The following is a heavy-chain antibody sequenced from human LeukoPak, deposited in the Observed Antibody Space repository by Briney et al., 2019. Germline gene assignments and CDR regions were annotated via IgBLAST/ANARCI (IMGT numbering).Heavy chain of an antibody. D-gene: IGHD4-17*01. CDR1: GGSVTNTDYY. CDR3: ARVYGDYEFLFDY. V-gene: IGHV4-39*07. CDR2: INHSGNI. J-gene: IGHJ4*02. Sequence: PSETLSLTCTVSGGSVTNTDYYWGWIRQLPGKGLEWIVSINHSGNINYNAPLKSRVTMSVDTSKNQFSLKLSSVTAADTAVYYCARVYGDYEFLFDYWGQGTLVTVSS.